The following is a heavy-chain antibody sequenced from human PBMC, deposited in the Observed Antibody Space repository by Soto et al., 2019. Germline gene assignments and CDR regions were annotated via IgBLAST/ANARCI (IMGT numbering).Heavy chain of an antibody. V-gene: IGHV2-26*04. CDR2: IFSNDEK. CDR1: GFSLSNAGLG. J-gene: IGHJ5*02. CDR3: ASTYSTSWYWFDP. D-gene: IGHD6-13*01. Sequence: QVTVKESGPVLVKPTETPTLTCTVSGFSLSNAGLGVSWTRQPPGQALEWLAHIFSNDEKSYSTSLKSRLTISKDTSKSQVVLIMTNMDPVDTATYYCASTYSTSWYWFDPWGQGTLVTVSS.